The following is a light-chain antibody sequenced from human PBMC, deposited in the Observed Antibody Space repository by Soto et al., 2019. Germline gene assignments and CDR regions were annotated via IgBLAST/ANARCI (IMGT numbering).Light chain of an antibody. V-gene: IGLV2-14*01. CDR1: SSDVGGYED. Sequence: QSALTQPASVSGSPGQSITISCTGTSSDVGGYEDVSWYQQHLGTAPKLVIYDVSNRPSGVSNRFSGSKSGNTASLTISGLQAEDEADYYCSSYTSSSTVVFGGGTKVTVL. CDR2: DVS. J-gene: IGLJ2*01. CDR3: SSYTSSSTVV.